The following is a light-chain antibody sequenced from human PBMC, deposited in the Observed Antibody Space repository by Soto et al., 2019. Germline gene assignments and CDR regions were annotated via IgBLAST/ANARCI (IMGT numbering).Light chain of an antibody. Sequence: EIVLTQSPGTLSLSPGDRATLSCIASQTVTGNYLAWYHQKPGQAPRLLIHSASSRATGIPDRFSASGTGTDFTLTISRLEPEDFAVYYCQQYSASPRTFGQGTKVDIK. V-gene: IGKV3-20*01. CDR2: SAS. CDR3: QQYSASPRT. CDR1: QTVTGNY. J-gene: IGKJ1*01.